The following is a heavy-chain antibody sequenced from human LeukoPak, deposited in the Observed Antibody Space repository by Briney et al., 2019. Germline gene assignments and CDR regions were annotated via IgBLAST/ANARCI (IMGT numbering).Heavy chain of an antibody. J-gene: IGHJ5*02. CDR3: ARESLITPGASFDP. V-gene: IGHV4-30-2*01. CDR1: GGSISSGGYS. D-gene: IGHD3-22*01. CDR2: IYHSGST. Sequence: SETLSLTCAVSGGSISSGGYSWSWIRQPPGKGLEWIGYIYHSGSTYYNPSLKSRVTISVDRSKNQFSLKLSSVTAADTAVYYCARESLITPGASFDPWGQGTLVTVSS.